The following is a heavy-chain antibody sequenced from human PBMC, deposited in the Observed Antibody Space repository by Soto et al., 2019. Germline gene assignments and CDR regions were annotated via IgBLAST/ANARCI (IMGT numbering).Heavy chain of an antibody. V-gene: IGHV1-46*03. CDR3: TRDPCSSTSCYYYYGMDV. CDR1: GYTFTSYY. D-gene: IGHD2-2*01. J-gene: IGHJ6*02. Sequence: ASVKVSCKASGYTFTSYYMHWVRQAPGQGLEWMGIINPSGGSTSYAQKFQGRVTMTRDTSTSTVYMELSSLRSEDTAVYYCTRDPCSSTSCYYYYGMDVWGQGTTVTVS. CDR2: INPSGGST.